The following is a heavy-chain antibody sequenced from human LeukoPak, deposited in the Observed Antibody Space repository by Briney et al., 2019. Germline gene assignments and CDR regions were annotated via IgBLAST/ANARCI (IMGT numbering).Heavy chain of an antibody. V-gene: IGHV1-46*01. D-gene: IGHD5-18*01. Sequence: GASVKVCCKASGFDFRDYFIHWVRQAPGQGIEWMGIINPSGGSTSYAQKFQGRVTMTRDMSTSTVYMELSSLRSGDTAVYYCARGNSYGYYFDYWGQGTLVTVSS. CDR3: ARGNSYGYYFDY. CDR2: INPSGGST. J-gene: IGHJ4*02. CDR1: GFDFRDYF.